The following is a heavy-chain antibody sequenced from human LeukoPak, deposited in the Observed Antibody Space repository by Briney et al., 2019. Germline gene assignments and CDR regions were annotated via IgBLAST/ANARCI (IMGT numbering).Heavy chain of an antibody. Sequence: GGSLRLSCAASGFTFSSYDMHWVRQAPGKGLEWVAFIRYDGSNKYYADSVKGRFTISRDNSKNTLYLQMNSLRAEDTAVYYCAKGPDSGSYLESPFDYWGQGNVVTVSS. CDR2: IRYDGSNK. CDR3: AKGPDSGSYLESPFDY. J-gene: IGHJ4*02. CDR1: GFTFSSYD. V-gene: IGHV3-30*02. D-gene: IGHD1-26*01.